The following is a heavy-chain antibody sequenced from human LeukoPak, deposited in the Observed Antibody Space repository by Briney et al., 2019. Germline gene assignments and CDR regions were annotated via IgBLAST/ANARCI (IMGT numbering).Heavy chain of an antibody. CDR1: GFTFSSYG. D-gene: IGHD6-19*01. CDR3: ARGQSSGWKGGKDFDY. Sequence: GGSLRLSCAASGFTFSSYGMHWVRQAPGKGLEWGAVIWYDGSNKYYADSEKGRFTISRDNSKNTLYLQMNSLRAEDTAVYYCARGQSSGWKGGKDFDYWGQGTLVTVSS. CDR2: IWYDGSNK. V-gene: IGHV3-33*01. J-gene: IGHJ4*02.